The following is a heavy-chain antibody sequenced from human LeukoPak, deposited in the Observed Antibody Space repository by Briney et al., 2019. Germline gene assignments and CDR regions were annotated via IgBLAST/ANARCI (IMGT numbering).Heavy chain of an antibody. CDR3: ARPDFWSGYYDY. J-gene: IGHJ4*02. CDR2: ISSNGGST. D-gene: IGHD3-3*01. CDR1: GFTFSSYA. Sequence: GGSLRLSCAASGFTFSSYAMHWVRQAPGKGLEYVSAISSNGGSTYYANSVKGRFTVSRDNSKNTLYLQMGSLRAEDMAVYYCARPDFWSGYYDYWGQGTLVTVSS. V-gene: IGHV3-64*01.